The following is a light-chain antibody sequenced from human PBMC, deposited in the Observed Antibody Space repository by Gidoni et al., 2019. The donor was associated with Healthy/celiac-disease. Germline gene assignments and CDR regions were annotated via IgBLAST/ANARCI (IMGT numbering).Light chain of an antibody. Sequence: QSALTQPPSASGSPGQSATISCTGTSSDVGGYDYVSWYQQPPGKAPKLMIYEVSKRPSGVPDRFSGSKSGNTASLTVSGLQAEDEADYYCSSYAGSNIVVFGGGTKLTVL. CDR2: EVS. V-gene: IGLV2-8*01. CDR1: SSDVGGYDY. CDR3: SSYAGSNIVV. J-gene: IGLJ2*01.